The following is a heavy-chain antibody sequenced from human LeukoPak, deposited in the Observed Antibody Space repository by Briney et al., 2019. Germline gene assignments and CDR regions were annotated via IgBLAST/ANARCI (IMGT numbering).Heavy chain of an antibody. CDR2: ISSSSSYI. D-gene: IGHD4/OR15-4a*01. CDR1: GFTFSSYS. CDR3: AREDDYGPGYFDL. V-gene: IGHV3-21*01. J-gene: IGHJ2*01. Sequence: GGSLRLSCAASGFTFSSYSLNWVRQAPRKGLELVSSISSSSSYICYADSVKGRFTISRDNAKNSLYLQMNSLRAEDTAVYYCAREDDYGPGYFDLWGRGTLVTVSS.